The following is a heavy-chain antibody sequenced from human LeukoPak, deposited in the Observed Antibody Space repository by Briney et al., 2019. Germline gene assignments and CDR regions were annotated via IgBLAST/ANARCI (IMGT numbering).Heavy chain of an antibody. J-gene: IGHJ4*02. D-gene: IGHD3-16*02. Sequence: SVKVSCKVSGGIFGSYAINWVRQAPGQGLEWLGRIIPIFDTPNYAPTFQGRVTISAGKSTRTVYMELTSLRSEDTALYYCAKGSRLREAGSYRFWGQGTLVTVSS. CDR1: GGIFGSYA. CDR2: IIPIFDTP. V-gene: IGHV1-69*06. CDR3: AKGSRLREAGSYRF.